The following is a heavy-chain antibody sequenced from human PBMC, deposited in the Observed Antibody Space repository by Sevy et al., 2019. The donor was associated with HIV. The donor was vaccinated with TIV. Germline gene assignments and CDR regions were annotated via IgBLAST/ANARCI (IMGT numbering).Heavy chain of an antibody. J-gene: IGHJ6*02. Sequence: GGSLRLSCRVSGISFTTSGMHWVRQAPGKGLEWVAVISYHGRDKFYAESVKGRSNISRDNSKNRVYLQIDSLRPEDKAVYYCGKSFTGYNGLDVWGQGTMVTVSS. CDR3: GKSFTGYNGLDV. V-gene: IGHV3-30*18. CDR2: ISYHGRDK. D-gene: IGHD3-9*01. CDR1: GISFTTSG.